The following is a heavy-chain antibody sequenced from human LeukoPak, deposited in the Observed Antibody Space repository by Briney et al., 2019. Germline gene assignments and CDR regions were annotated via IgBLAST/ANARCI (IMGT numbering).Heavy chain of an antibody. CDR1: GLTFTNAW. Sequence: GGSLRLSCATSGLTFTNAWMSWVRQAPGRGLEWVAGISYDGTNKYYADSVKGRFTISRDNSKNTLYLQMNSLRTDDTAVYYCARESPACGEDCYFDYWGQGTLVTVSS. J-gene: IGHJ4*02. CDR2: ISYDGTNK. D-gene: IGHD2-21*02. V-gene: IGHV3-30-3*01. CDR3: ARESPACGEDCYFDY.